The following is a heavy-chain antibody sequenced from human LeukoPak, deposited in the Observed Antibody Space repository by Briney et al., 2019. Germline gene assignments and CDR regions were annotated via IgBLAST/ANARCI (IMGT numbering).Heavy chain of an antibody. D-gene: IGHD6-13*01. Sequence: PGGSLRLSCAASGFTLSTCSVTWVRQAPGKGLEWVSYISSSTNVIYYADSVKGRFTISRDNAKNSLYLQMNSLGADDTAVYYCARLYSALPAFDYWGQGTLVTVSS. CDR2: ISSSTNVI. V-gene: IGHV3-48*01. CDR3: ARLYSALPAFDY. J-gene: IGHJ4*02. CDR1: GFTLSTCS.